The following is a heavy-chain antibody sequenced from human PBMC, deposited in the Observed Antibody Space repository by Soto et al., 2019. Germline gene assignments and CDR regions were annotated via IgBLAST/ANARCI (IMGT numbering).Heavy chain of an antibody. V-gene: IGHV4-59*01. CDR3: ARRWGTYFDF. Sequence: QVQLQESGPGLVKPSETLSLTCTVSGGSISSYYWSWIRQPPGKGLEWIGYIYYSGRTDYDPSFKSRVTISVDTSKNQCSLKLSSVAAADTAVYYCARRWGTYFDFWGQGTLVTVSS. CDR1: GGSISSYY. J-gene: IGHJ4*02. CDR2: IYYSGRT. D-gene: IGHD7-27*01.